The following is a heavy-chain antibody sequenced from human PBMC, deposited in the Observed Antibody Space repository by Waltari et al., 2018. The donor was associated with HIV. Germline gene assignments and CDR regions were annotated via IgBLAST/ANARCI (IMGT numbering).Heavy chain of an antibody. CDR2: ISSSGTYI. CDR1: GLPFRNYM. J-gene: IGHJ4*02. Sequence: EVQLVESGGGLVKPGGSLRRSCAASGLPFRNYMMNWVRQAPGKGLEWVSSISSSGTYIYYADSVKGRFTISRDNAKNSLYLQMNSLRAEDTAVYYCTRDLRQWSFDYWGQGTLVTVSS. CDR3: TRDLRQWSFDY. V-gene: IGHV3-21*01. D-gene: IGHD2-15*01.